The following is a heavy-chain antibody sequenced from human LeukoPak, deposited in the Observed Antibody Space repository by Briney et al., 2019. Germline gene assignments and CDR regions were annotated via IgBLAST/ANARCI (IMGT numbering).Heavy chain of an antibody. J-gene: IGHJ4*02. Sequence: GGSLRLSCEASGFTFNTYSMNWARQAPGKGLEWVSSIDSSGGYMFYADSVKGRFIISRDNSKNTLYLQMNSLRAEDTAVYFCAKEPHMLTGYYTDYFDYWGRGTLVTVSS. V-gene: IGHV3-21*04. CDR2: IDSSGGYM. CDR3: AKEPHMLTGYYTDYFDY. CDR1: GFTFNTYS. D-gene: IGHD3-9*01.